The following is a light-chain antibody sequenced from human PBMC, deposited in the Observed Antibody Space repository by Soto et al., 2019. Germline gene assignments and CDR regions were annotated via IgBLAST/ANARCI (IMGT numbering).Light chain of an antibody. CDR3: QKYDSSPLT. V-gene: IGKV1-27*01. J-gene: IGKJ4*01. CDR2: GAS. Sequence: DILMTQSPSSLSASVGDRVTITCRASQGISNYLAWYQQKPGQVPKLLIYGASNLQSGVPSRFSGSGSGTDFTLTVSSLKPEDVASYYCQKYDSSPLTFGGGTKVEIK. CDR1: QGISNY.